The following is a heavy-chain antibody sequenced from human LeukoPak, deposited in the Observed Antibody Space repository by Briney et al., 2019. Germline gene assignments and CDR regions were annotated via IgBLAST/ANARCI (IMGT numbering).Heavy chain of an antibody. Sequence: SETLSLTCTVSGGSISSGSYYWSWIRQPAGKGLEWIGRIYTSGSTNYNPSLKSRVTISVDTSKNQFSLKLSSVTAADTAVYYCARPSTWNYYDSSGYYFDAFDIWGQGTMVTVSS. CDR1: GGSISSGSYY. D-gene: IGHD3-22*01. CDR2: IYTSGST. CDR3: ARPSTWNYYDSSGYYFDAFDI. V-gene: IGHV4-61*02. J-gene: IGHJ3*02.